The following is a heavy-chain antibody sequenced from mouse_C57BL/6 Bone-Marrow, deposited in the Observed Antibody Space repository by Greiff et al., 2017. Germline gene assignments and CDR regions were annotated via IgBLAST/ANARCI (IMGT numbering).Heavy chain of an antibody. CDR1: GYAFSSSW. D-gene: IGHD1-1*01. J-gene: IGHJ2*01. CDR2: IYPGDGDT. V-gene: IGHV1-82*01. Sequence: QVQLKQSGPELVKPGASVKISCKASGYAFSSSWMHWVKQRPGQGLEWIGRIYPGDGDTNYNGKFKGKATLTADTSSSTASMQLSSLASADSAVCLCARSEVITTVVADYWGQGTTLTVSS. CDR3: ARSEVITTVVADY.